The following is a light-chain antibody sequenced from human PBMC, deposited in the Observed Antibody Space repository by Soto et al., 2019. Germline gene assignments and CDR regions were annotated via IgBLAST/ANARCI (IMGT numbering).Light chain of an antibody. V-gene: IGLV2-14*01. CDR2: EVS. CDR3: CSYAGSYTYV. J-gene: IGLJ1*01. Sequence: QSALTQPASVSGSPGQSITISCTGTSSDVGGYNYVSWYQQHTGKAPKLMIYEVSNRPSGVSNRFSGSKSGNTASLTISGLQAEDEDDYYCCSYAGSYTYVFGTGTKVTVL. CDR1: SSDVGGYNY.